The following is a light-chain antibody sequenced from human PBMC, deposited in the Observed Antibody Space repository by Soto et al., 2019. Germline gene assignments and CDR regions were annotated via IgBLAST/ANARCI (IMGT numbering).Light chain of an antibody. V-gene: IGKV1-39*01. Sequence: DIQMTQSPSSLSASVGDRVTITCRASQNISSYLNWYQQKQGRAPKLLIYAASSLQSGVPSRFSGSGSGTDFTLTISNLQPKDFATYYCQQSYSSPFFGPGTKVDIK. CDR2: AAS. CDR1: QNISSY. J-gene: IGKJ3*01. CDR3: QQSYSSPF.